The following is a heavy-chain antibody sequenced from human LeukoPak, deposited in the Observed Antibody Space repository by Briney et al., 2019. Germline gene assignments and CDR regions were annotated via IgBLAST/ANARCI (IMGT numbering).Heavy chain of an antibody. V-gene: IGHV3-30-3*01. CDR1: GFTFSSYA. Sequence: GGSLRLSCAASGFTFSSYAMHWVRQAPGKGLEWVAVISYDGSNKYYADSVKGRFTISRDNSKNTLYLQMNSLRAEDTAVYYCANTPRYYYDSSGMYDYWGQGTLVTVSS. J-gene: IGHJ4*02. CDR2: ISYDGSNK. D-gene: IGHD3-22*01. CDR3: ANTPRYYYDSSGMYDY.